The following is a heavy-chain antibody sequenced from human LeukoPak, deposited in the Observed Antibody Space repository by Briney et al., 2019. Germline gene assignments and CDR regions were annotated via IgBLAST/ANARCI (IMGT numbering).Heavy chain of an antibody. J-gene: IGHJ4*02. Sequence: GGSLRLSCAASGFTFSSYAMHWVRQAPGKGLEWVAVISYDGSNKYYADSVKGRFTISRDNSKNTVYLQMNSLRAEDTAVYYCARDFSGALWFGEPRGQGTLVTVSS. CDR2: ISYDGSNK. D-gene: IGHD3-10*01. CDR1: GFTFSSYA. CDR3: ARDFSGALWFGEP. V-gene: IGHV3-30*14.